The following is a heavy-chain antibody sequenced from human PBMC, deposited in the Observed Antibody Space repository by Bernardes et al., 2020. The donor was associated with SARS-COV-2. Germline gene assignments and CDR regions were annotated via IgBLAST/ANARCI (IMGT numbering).Heavy chain of an antibody. CDR3: AGGGSDYDGQGWFDP. D-gene: IGHD5-12*01. V-gene: IGHV3-23*01. CDR2: ITWSGGTT. CDR1: GFSFSSYA. J-gene: IGHJ5*02. Sequence: GGSLRLSCAASGFSFSSYAMSWVRQAPGKGLEWVSTITWSGGTTFYADSVRGRFSISRDNSKNTLFLQMNSLRVDDTAVYYCAGGGSDYDGQGWFDPWGQGTLVTVSP.